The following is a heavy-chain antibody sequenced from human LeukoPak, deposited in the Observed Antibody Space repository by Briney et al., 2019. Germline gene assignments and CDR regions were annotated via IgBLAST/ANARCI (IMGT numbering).Heavy chain of an antibody. CDR1: GYSISSGYY. CDR2: IYHSGST. V-gene: IGHV4-38-2*01. J-gene: IGHJ3*02. CDR3: ARYMVRGVIYPLNDAFDI. D-gene: IGHD3-10*01. Sequence: SETLSLTCAVSGYSISSGYYWGWIRQPPGKGLEWIGSIYHSGSTYYNPSLKSRVTISVDTSKNQFSLKLSPVTAADTAVYYCARYMVRGVIYPLNDAFDIWGQGTMVTVSS.